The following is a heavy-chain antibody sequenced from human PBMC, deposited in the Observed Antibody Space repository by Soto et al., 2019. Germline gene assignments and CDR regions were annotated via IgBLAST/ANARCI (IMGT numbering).Heavy chain of an antibody. V-gene: IGHV4-61*01. Sequence: QVQLQESGPGLVKPSETLSLTCTVSGGSVSSGSYYWSWIRQPPGKGLEWIGYIYYSGSTNYNPSLKRRVTLSVDTSKNRFSLKLSSVTAADTAVYYCARGIEGWYQGRYYYGMDVWGQGTTVTVSS. J-gene: IGHJ6*02. D-gene: IGHD6-19*01. CDR1: GGSVSSGSYY. CDR2: IYYSGST. CDR3: ARGIEGWYQGRYYYGMDV.